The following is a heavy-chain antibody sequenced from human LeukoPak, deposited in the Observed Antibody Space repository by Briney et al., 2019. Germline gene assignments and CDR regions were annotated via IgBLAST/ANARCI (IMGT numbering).Heavy chain of an antibody. J-gene: IGHJ5*02. CDR2: INPNSGGT. CDR1: GYTFTTYG. CDR3: ARVGEVVVPAAFGWFDP. D-gene: IGHD2-2*01. V-gene: IGHV1-2*02. Sequence: ASVKVSCKASGYTFTTYGITWVRQAPGQGLEWMGWINPNSGGTNYAQKFQGRVTMTRDTSISTAYMELSRLRSDGTAVYYCARVGEVVVPAAFGWFDPWGQGTLVTVSS.